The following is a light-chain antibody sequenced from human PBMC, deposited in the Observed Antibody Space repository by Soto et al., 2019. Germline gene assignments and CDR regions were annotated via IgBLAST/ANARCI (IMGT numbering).Light chain of an antibody. J-gene: IGLJ1*01. CDR2: DVT. CDR3: CSYAGNSYV. V-gene: IGLV2-11*01. Sequence: QSALTQPPSVSGSPGQSVTIPCTGTSSDVGGYNYVSWYQQHPGKAPKVIIYDVTKWPSGVPDRFSGSKSGNTASLTISGLQAEDEADYYCCSYAGNSYVFGTGTKVTVL. CDR1: SSDVGGYNY.